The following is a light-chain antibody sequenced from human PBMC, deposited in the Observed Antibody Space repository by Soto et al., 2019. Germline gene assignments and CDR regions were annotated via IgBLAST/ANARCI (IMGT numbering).Light chain of an antibody. CDR3: QQSYSTPLT. V-gene: IGKV1-39*01. Sequence: IPMTQSPSSLSAFVGDRVTITCLASQSISNYLNWYQQKPGKAPKLLIYAASSLQSGVPSRFSGSGSGTDFTLTISSLQPEDVATYYCQQSYSTPLTFGGGTKVEI. J-gene: IGKJ4*01. CDR2: AAS. CDR1: QSISNY.